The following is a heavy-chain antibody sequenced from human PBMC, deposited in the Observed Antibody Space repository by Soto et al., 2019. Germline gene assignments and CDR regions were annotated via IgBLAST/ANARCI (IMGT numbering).Heavy chain of an antibody. D-gene: IGHD2-15*01. V-gene: IGHV1-69*13. CDR3: ARAASQVVVVAATRIYYYGMDV. CDR1: GGTFSSYA. Sequence: ASVKVSCKASGGTFSSYAISWVRQAPGQGLEWMGGIIPIFGTANYAQKFQGRGTITADESTSTAYMELSSLRSEDTAVYYCARAASQVVVVAATRIYYYGMDVWGQGTTVTVSS. J-gene: IGHJ6*02. CDR2: IIPIFGTA.